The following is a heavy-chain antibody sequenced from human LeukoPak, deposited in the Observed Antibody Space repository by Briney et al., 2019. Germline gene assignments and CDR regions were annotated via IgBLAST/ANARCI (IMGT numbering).Heavy chain of an antibody. CDR3: ARMGIVGATGYYFDY. J-gene: IGHJ4*02. D-gene: IGHD1-26*01. V-gene: IGHV4-31*03. CDR1: GGSIXSGXYY. CDR2: IYYSGST. Sequence: TLSLTCTVSGGSIXSGXYYWNWIRQHPGKGLEWIGYIYYSGSTYYNPSLKSRVNISVDTSKNQFSLKLNSVTAADTAVYYCARMGIVGATGYYFDYWGQGTLVTVSS.